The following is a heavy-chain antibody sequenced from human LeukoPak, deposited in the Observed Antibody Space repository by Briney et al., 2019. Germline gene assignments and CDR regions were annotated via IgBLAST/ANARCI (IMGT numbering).Heavy chain of an antibody. Sequence: SETLSLTCAVYGGSFSGYYWSWIRQPPGKGLEWIGEINHSGSTNYNPSLKSRVTISVDTSKNQFSLKLSSVTAADTAVYYCARGLKLATIYVYWGQGTLVTVSS. D-gene: IGHD5-12*01. J-gene: IGHJ4*02. CDR3: ARGLKLATIYVY. V-gene: IGHV4-34*01. CDR2: INHSGST. CDR1: GGSFSGYY.